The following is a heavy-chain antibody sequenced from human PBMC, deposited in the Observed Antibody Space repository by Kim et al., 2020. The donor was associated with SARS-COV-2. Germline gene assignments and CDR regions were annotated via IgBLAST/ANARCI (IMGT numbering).Heavy chain of an antibody. CDR3: ARETTVTLDY. Sequence: STNYNPSLKSRVTISVDTSKNQFSLKLSSVTAADTDVYYCARETTVTLDYWGQGTLVTVSS. V-gene: IGHV4-34*01. J-gene: IGHJ4*02. D-gene: IGHD4-17*01. CDR2: ST.